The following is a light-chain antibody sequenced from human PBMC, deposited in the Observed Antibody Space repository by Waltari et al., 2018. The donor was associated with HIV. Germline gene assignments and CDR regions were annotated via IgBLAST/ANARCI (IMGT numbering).Light chain of an antibody. V-gene: IGLV3-19*01. J-gene: IGLJ2*01. CDR2: GKN. CDR3: NSRDSSGKRV. CDR1: SLRSYY. Sequence: SSELTQDPAVSVALGQTVRITCQGDSLRSYYASWYQQKPGQAPVLVTYGKNNRPSRIPNRFSGSSSGNTASLTITGAQAEDDADYYCNSRDSSGKRVFGGGTKLTVL.